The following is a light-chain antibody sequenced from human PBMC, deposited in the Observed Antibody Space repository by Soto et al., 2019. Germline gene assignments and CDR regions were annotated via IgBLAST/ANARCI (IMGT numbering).Light chain of an antibody. V-gene: IGKV3-15*01. Sequence: EVVMTQSPATLSVSPGERATLSCRASQSIVNNLAWYQQKPGQSPRLLIYGASTRATGIPARFSGSGSGTEFTLTISSLQSEDFAVYYCQQYSNWPPLTFGGGTKVDIK. CDR3: QQYSNWPPLT. J-gene: IGKJ4*01. CDR1: QSIVNN. CDR2: GAS.